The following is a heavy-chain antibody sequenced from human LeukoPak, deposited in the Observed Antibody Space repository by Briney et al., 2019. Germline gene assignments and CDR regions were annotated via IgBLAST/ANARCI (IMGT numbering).Heavy chain of an antibody. Sequence: GGSLRLSCAASEFTFYSYGMSWVRQAPGKGLEWVSSISGSGGTTYYTDSVKGRFTISRDNSMKTLFLQMNSLRAEDTAVYYCAELGITMIGGVWGKGTTVTISS. J-gene: IGHJ6*04. CDR2: ISGSGGTT. CDR1: EFTFYSYG. D-gene: IGHD3-10*02. V-gene: IGHV3-23*01. CDR3: AELGITMIGGV.